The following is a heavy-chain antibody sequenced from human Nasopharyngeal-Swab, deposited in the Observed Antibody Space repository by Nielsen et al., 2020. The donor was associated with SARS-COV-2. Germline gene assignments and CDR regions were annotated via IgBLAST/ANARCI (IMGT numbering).Heavy chain of an antibody. D-gene: IGHD6-13*01. Sequence: GESLKISCAASGFTFSSYGMHWVRQAPGKGLEWVAVISYDGSNKYYADSVKGRFTISRDNSKNTLYLQMNSLRAEDTVVYYCAKAKYVGRIAAAGGAFDIWGQGTMVTVSS. CDR2: ISYDGSNK. CDR1: GFTFSSYG. J-gene: IGHJ3*02. V-gene: IGHV3-30*18. CDR3: AKAKYVGRIAAAGGAFDI.